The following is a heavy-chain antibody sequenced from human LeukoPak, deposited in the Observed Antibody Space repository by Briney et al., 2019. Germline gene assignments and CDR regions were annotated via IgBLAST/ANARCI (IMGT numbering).Heavy chain of an antibody. Sequence: PGGSLRLSCAASRFIFSNYWMSWIRQAPGKGLEWVANIKQDGSEKNYVDSVKGRFTISRDYAKNSVYLQLNSLRAEDTAIYYCARQYYCSGTCSFDYWGQGTLVTVSS. CDR2: IKQDGSEK. V-gene: IGHV3-7*01. CDR1: RFIFSNYW. J-gene: IGHJ4*02. CDR3: ARQYYCSGTCSFDY. D-gene: IGHD2-2*01.